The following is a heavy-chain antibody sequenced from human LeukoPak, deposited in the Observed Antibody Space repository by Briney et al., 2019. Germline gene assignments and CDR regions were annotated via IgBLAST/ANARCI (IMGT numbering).Heavy chain of an antibody. CDR3: ARESDSSSYYPPRPYDY. D-gene: IGHD3-22*01. CDR1: GYTFTSYG. V-gene: IGHV1-18*01. Sequence: ASVKVSCKASGYTFTSYGISWVRQAPGQGLEWMGWISAYNGNTNYAQKLQGRVTMTTDTSTSTAYMELRSLRSDDTAVYYCARESDSSSYYPPRPYDYWGQGTLVTVSS. J-gene: IGHJ4*02. CDR2: ISAYNGNT.